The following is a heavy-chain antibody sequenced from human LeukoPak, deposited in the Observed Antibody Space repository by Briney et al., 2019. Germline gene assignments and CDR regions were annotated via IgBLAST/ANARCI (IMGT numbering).Heavy chain of an antibody. CDR3: ARSMSMGRYCSGGSCYGDY. CDR1: GFTFSSYT. V-gene: IGHV3-21*01. J-gene: IGHJ4*02. Sequence: GGSLRLSCATYGFTFSSYTMDLVRPAPGTGLDSVSSFSSTSSYLYYADSFKGRFTISRDNTKNSLYLQMNSLRGEDTAVYYCARSMSMGRYCSGGSCYGDYWGRGTLVTVSS. CDR2: FSSTSSYL. D-gene: IGHD2-15*01.